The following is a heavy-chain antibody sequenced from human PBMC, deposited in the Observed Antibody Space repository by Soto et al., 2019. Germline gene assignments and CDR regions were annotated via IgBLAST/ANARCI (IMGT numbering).Heavy chain of an antibody. D-gene: IGHD6-6*01. Sequence: SATLALSCSIYRVSFSGYYWSWIRKTPGKGLEWIGEISQSGNTNYSPSLKSRVSISIDTSKKQFSLNLASVSAADTAVYYCARAPKVSGSSQTRPDFWGQRTLVTVS. CDR2: ISQSGNT. V-gene: IGHV4-34*01. J-gene: IGHJ4*02. CDR3: ARAPKVSGSSQTRPDF. CDR1: RVSFSGYY.